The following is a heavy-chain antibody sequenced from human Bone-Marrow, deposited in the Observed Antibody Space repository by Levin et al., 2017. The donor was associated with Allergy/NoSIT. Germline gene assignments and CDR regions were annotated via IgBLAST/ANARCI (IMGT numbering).Heavy chain of an antibody. CDR2: IYSAGDA. V-gene: IGHV4-59*12. D-gene: IGHD5-18*01. J-gene: IGHJ4*02. CDR3: ARARDNLGYLPLDH. Sequence: SETLSLTCSVSGGSMSRYYWSWIRQSPERGLEWIGYIYSAGDASYNPSLEGRVTISVDTPRNQFSLRLRSVTAADTALYYCARARDNLGYLPLDHWGQGTLVIVSS. CDR1: GGSMSRYY.